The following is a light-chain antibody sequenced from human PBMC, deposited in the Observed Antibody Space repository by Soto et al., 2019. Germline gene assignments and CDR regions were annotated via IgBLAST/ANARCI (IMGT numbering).Light chain of an antibody. J-gene: IGKJ2*01. CDR2: WAS. V-gene: IGKV4-1*01. CDR1: QSVLYSSNNKNY. Sequence: DIVMTQSPDSLAVSLGERATINCKSSQSVLYSSNNKNYLAWYQQKPGQPPKLLIYWASTRQSGVPDRFSGSGSGTDFTLTISSLQAEDVGVYYCQQYYSTPPMYPFGQGTKLEIK. CDR3: QQYYSTPPMYP.